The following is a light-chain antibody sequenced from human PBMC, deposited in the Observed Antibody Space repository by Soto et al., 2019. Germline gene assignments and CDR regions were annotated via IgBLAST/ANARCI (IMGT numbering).Light chain of an antibody. CDR1: LSVSNN. CDR3: QQYDKWPPGT. CDR2: GAS. Sequence: EIEVTQSQATMSVSPGERATLSCRTSLSVSNNLAWYQQKPGQAPRLLIYGASTRAPGIPARFSGSGSGTAFTLTISSLQSDDFAVYACQQYDKWPPGTFGQGTKLEIK. V-gene: IGKV3-15*01. J-gene: IGKJ2*01.